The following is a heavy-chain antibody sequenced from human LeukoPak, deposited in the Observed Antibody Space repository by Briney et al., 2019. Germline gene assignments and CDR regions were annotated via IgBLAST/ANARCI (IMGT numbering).Heavy chain of an antibody. J-gene: IGHJ4*02. V-gene: IGHV3-48*02. CDR2: ISSSSSTI. CDR1: GFTFSTYS. CDR3: ARASFQRWLQLGGD. D-gene: IGHD5-24*01. Sequence: QPGRSLRLSCTASGFTFSTYSMNWVRQAPGKGLEWVSYISSSSSTIYYADSVKGRFTISRDNAKNSLYLQMNSLRDEDTAVYYCARASFQRWLQLGGDWGQGALVTVSS.